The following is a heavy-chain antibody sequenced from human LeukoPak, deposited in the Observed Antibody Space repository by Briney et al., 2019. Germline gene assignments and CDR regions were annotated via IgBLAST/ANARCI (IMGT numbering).Heavy chain of an antibody. CDR1: GGTFSSYA. CDR2: IIHTFGSA. Sequence: ASVKVSCKASGGTFSSYAISWVRQAPGQGLEWMGGIIHTFGSANYAHKFQGRVTITADESTSTAYMELSSLRSEDTAVYYCVRDIVVVPAADLYYYGMDVWGKGTTVTVSS. CDR3: VRDIVVVPAADLYYYGMDV. D-gene: IGHD2-2*01. J-gene: IGHJ6*04. V-gene: IGHV1-69*13.